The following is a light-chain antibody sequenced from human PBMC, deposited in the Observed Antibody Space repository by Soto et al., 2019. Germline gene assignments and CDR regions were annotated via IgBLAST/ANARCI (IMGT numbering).Light chain of an antibody. Sequence: EIVMPQTPAPLSASQGERATLSWTASHYVYSNVAWFQQRPGQAPRLLIYRASTRATGTPARFSGSGSGTEFTLTITSLQSEDFALYYCQQYHNLWTFGQGTKVDIK. V-gene: IGKV3-15*01. CDR3: QQYHNLWT. CDR2: RAS. J-gene: IGKJ1*01. CDR1: HYVYSN.